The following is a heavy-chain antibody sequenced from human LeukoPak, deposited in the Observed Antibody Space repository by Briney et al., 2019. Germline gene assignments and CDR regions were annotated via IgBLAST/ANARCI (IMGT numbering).Heavy chain of an antibody. CDR3: ARDQPLDY. V-gene: IGHV3-30-3*01. D-gene: IGHD1-14*01. J-gene: IGHJ4*02. CDR1: GFTLSNYP. Sequence: GGSLRLSCAASGFTLSNYPMHWVRQAPSKGLEWVAVISSDGSNKYFADSVKGRFTISRDNSKNTLYLQMNSLRAEDTAVYYCARDQPLDYWGQGTLVTVSS. CDR2: ISSDGSNK.